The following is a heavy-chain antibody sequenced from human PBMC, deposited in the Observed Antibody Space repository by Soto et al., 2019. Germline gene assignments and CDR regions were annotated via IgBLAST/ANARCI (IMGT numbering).Heavy chain of an antibody. J-gene: IGHJ4*02. CDR2: IYYSGST. V-gene: IGHV4-28*01. D-gene: IGHD3-3*01. CDR1: GGSISSSNW. Sequence: SETLSLTCTVAGGSISSSNWCGWIRQPPGKGLEWIGYIYYSGSTYYNPYLKSRVSISVDTSKNELCLKLSSLTAADKAVYYCAAYTIFGVVTSYYFDYWGQGTLVTVSS. CDR3: AAYTIFGVVTSYYFDY.